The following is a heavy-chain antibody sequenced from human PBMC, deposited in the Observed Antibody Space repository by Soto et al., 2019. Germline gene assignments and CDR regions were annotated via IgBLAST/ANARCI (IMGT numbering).Heavy chain of an antibody. CDR2: ISYDGSNK. D-gene: IGHD3-10*01. CDR1: GFTFSSYA. J-gene: IGHJ6*02. V-gene: IGHV3-30-3*01. CDR3: ARDIIRLPMVRGVNLPLGYYYYGMDV. Sequence: PGGSLRLSCAASGFTFSSYAVHWVRQAPGKGLEWVAVISYDGSNKYYADSVKGRFTISRDNSKNTLYLQMNSLRAEDTAVYYCARDIIRLPMVRGVNLPLGYYYYGMDVWGQGTTVTVSS.